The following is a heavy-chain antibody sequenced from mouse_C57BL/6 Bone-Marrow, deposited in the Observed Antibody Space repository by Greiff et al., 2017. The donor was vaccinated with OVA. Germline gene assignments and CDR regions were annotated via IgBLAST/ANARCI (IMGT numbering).Heavy chain of an antibody. CDR1: GFTFSDYG. CDR3: AREEDYYGSSEY. J-gene: IGHJ2*01. D-gene: IGHD1-1*01. V-gene: IGHV5-17*01. Sequence: EVKLMESGGGLVKPGGSLKLSCAASGFTFSDYGMNWVRQAPEQGLEWVAYISSGSSTIYYAETVKGRVTITRDNAKNTRFLQMASLRSEYTAMYYCAREEDYYGSSEYWGQGTTLTVSS. CDR2: ISSGSSTI.